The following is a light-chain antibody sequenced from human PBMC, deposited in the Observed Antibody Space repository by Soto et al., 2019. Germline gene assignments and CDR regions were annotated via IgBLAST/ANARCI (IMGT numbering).Light chain of an antibody. J-gene: IGKJ2*01. CDR2: GAS. CDR3: QHYGSSPQYT. CDR1: QSVSSS. V-gene: IGKV3-20*01. Sequence: EIVLTQSPGTLSLSPGERATLSCRASQSVSSSLAWYQQKPGQAPRLLIYGASSRATGIPDRFSGSGSVTDFTLTISRLEPEDFAVYFCQHYGSSPQYTFGQGTKLEIK.